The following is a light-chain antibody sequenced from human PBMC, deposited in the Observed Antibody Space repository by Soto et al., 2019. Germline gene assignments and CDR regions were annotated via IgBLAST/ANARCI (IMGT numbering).Light chain of an antibody. CDR2: YAS. J-gene: IGKJ2*01. CDR3: QHQGT. V-gene: IGKV3-20*01. Sequence: EVVLTQSPGTLSLSPGEGATLSCRASRSVSSSYVAWYQQKPGQAPRLLMYYASTRATGIPQRFSGGGSGTDFTLTISRVEPEDFAVYYCQHQGTFGQGTKVEIK. CDR1: RSVSSSY.